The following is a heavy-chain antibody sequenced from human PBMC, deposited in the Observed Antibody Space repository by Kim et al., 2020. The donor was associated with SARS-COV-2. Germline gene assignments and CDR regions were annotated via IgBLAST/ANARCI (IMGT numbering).Heavy chain of an antibody. D-gene: IGHD6-13*01. CDR2: ISYDGSNK. V-gene: IGHV3-30*18. J-gene: IGHJ4*02. CDR3: AKDGDGSSWMGYYFDY. Sequence: GGSLRLSCAASGFTFSSYGMHWVRQAPGKGLEWVAVISYDGSNKYYADSVKGRFTISRDNSKNTLYLQMNSLRAEDTAVYYCAKDGDGSSWMGYYFDYWGQGTLVTVSS. CDR1: GFTFSSYG.